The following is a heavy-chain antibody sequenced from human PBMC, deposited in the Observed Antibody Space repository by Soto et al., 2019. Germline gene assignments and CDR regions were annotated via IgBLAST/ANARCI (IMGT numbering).Heavy chain of an antibody. V-gene: IGHV1-8*01. CDR3: ARGTRLRYFDRLRSKSGASYFDY. J-gene: IGHJ4*02. D-gene: IGHD3-9*01. CDR1: GYTFTSYD. Sequence: GASVKVSCKASGYTFTSYDINWVRQATGQGLEWMGWMNPNSGNTGYAQKFQGRVTTTRNTSISTAYMELSSLRSEDTAVYYCARGTRLRYFDRLRSKSGASYFDYWGQGTLVTVSS. CDR2: MNPNSGNT.